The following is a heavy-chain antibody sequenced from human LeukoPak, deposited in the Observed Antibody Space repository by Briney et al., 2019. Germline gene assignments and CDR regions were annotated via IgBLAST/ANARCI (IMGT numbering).Heavy chain of an antibody. Sequence: QPGGSLRLSCAASGFTFSSYEMTWVRQAPGKGLEWVSNISSSDTTIHYADSVKGRLTISRDNARNSLYLQMNSLRAEDTAVYYCARSRRDNYYYYYGMDVWGQGTTVTVSS. V-gene: IGHV3-48*03. CDR2: ISSSDTTI. CDR3: ARSRRDNYYYYYGMDV. J-gene: IGHJ6*02. D-gene: IGHD5-24*01. CDR1: GFTFSSYE.